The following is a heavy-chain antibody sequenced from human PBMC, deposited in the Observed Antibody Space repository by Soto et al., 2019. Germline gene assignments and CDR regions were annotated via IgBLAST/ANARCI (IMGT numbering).Heavy chain of an antibody. CDR1: GGSFSGYY. CDR2: IYHRGST. V-gene: IGHV4-34*01. Sequence: SETLSLTCAVYGGSFSGYYWSWIRQPPGKGLEWIASIYHRGSTYYNPSLKSRVSISVDTSKNQISLRLSSVTAADTAVYFCARVQWDLSSPPLDYWGQGTLVTVSS. CDR3: ARVQWDLSSPPLDY. J-gene: IGHJ4*02. D-gene: IGHD1-26*01.